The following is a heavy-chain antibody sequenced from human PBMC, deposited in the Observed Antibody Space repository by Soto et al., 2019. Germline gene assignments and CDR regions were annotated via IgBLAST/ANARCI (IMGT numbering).Heavy chain of an antibody. J-gene: IGHJ6*02. CDR3: AAPVAAAPLYYYYGMDV. Sequence: ASVKVSCKASGYTFTSYDINWVRQATGQGLEWMGWMNPNSGNTGYAQKFQGRVTMTRNTSISTAYMELSSLRSEDTAVYYCAAPVAAAPLYYYYGMDVWGQGTMVTVSS. CDR2: MNPNSGNT. D-gene: IGHD2-15*01. V-gene: IGHV1-8*01. CDR1: GYTFTSYD.